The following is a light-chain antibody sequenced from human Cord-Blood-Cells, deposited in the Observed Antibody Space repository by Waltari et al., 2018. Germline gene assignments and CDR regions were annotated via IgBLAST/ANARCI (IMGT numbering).Light chain of an antibody. J-gene: IGKJ3*01. CDR3: QQYNNWPRT. CDR1: QSVSSN. Sequence: EIVMTQSPATLSVSPGERATLSCRASQSVSSNLAWYQQKPDQAPRLLIYGVSTRATGIPARFSGSGSGTEFTLTISSLQSEDFAVYYCQQYNNWPRTFGPGTKVDIK. CDR2: GVS. V-gene: IGKV3-15*01.